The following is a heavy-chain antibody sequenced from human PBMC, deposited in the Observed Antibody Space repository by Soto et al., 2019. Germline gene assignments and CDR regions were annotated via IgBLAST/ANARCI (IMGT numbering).Heavy chain of an antibody. CDR2: IHYSGST. V-gene: IGHV4-59*08. D-gene: IGHD2-15*01. J-gene: IGHJ4*02. CDR3: ARSLGYCSGSSCYLDY. Sequence: SETLSLTCTVSGGSISSYYWSWIRQPPGKGLEWIGYIHYSGSTNYNPSLKSRVTISVDTSKNQFSLKLSSVTAADTAVYYCARSLGYCSGSSCYLDYWGQGTLVTVSS. CDR1: GGSISSYY.